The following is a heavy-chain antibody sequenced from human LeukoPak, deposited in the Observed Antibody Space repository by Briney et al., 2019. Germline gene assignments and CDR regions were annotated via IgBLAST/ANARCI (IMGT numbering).Heavy chain of an antibody. Sequence: GESLKISCQGSEDIFTTSWIGWVRQAPGKGLEWVSGFSGSGGTTYHADSVKGRFTISRDNSKNTLYLQMNSLRAEDTAVYYCAKTGGAYYGGVDSWGQGTLVTVSS. V-gene: IGHV3-23*01. CDR3: AKTGGAYYGGVDS. CDR1: EDIFTTSW. CDR2: FSGSGGTT. D-gene: IGHD2-8*02. J-gene: IGHJ4*02.